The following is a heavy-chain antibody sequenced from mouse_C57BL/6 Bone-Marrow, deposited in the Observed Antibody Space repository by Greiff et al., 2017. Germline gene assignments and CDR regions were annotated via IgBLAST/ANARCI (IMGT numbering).Heavy chain of an antibody. D-gene: IGHD6-1*01. Sequence: VQLQQPGAELVRPGTSVKLSCKASGYTFTSYWMHWVKQRPGQGLEWIGVIDPSDSYTNYNQKFKGKATLTVDTSSSTAYMQLSSLTSEDSAVYYCASPPLVAYWGQGTLVTVSA. CDR1: GYTFTSYW. J-gene: IGHJ3*01. CDR2: IDPSDSYT. V-gene: IGHV1-59*01. CDR3: ASPPLVAY.